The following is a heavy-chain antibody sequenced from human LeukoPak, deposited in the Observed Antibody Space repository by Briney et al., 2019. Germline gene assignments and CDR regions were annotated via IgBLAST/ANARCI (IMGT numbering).Heavy chain of an antibody. J-gene: IGHJ4*02. Sequence: ASVKVSCKASGYSFTGYYIHWVRQAPGQRLEWMGWINPNSGDTKYAQKFQGRVTMTRDTSISTAYMEVSSLRSDDAAVYYCARDALDIVEGRDLYFDNWGQGTLVTVSS. CDR1: GYSFTGYY. D-gene: IGHD5-12*01. CDR3: ARDALDIVEGRDLYFDN. V-gene: IGHV1-2*02. CDR2: INPNSGDT.